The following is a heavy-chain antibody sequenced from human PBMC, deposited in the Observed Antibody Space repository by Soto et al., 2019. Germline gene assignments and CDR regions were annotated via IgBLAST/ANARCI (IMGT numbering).Heavy chain of an antibody. CDR1: AFTFSNYA. J-gene: IGHJ4*02. D-gene: IGHD3-22*01. CDR3: ARESKNYYDSTGTMV. V-gene: IGHV3-30-3*01. Sequence: PGGSLRLSCSASAFTFSNYAMHWVRQAPGKGLEWVAVISYDGSDKYYADSVKGRFTISRDNSKNTLYLQMNGLRTDDTAVYYCARESKNYYDSTGTMVWGQGTLVTVSS. CDR2: ISYDGSDK.